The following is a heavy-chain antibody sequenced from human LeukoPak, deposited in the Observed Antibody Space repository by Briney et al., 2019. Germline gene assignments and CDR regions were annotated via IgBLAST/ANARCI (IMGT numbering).Heavy chain of an antibody. Sequence: PGGSLRLSCAASGFTFSSYAMSWVRQAPGKGLEWVSAICGSGGSTYYADSVKGRFTISRDNSKNTLYLQMNSLRAEDTAVYYCAKNYDYVWGSYRHNYFDYWGQGTLVTVSS. J-gene: IGHJ4*02. D-gene: IGHD3-16*02. CDR3: AKNYDYVWGSYRHNYFDY. CDR2: ICGSGGST. V-gene: IGHV3-23*01. CDR1: GFTFSSYA.